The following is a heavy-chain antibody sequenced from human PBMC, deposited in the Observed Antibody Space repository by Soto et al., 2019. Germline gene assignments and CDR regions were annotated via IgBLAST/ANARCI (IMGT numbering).Heavy chain of an antibody. CDR2: IYYSGST. CDR3: ARDNFYYGSGVSDY. V-gene: IGHV4-31*03. Sequence: LTCTVSGGSISSGGYYWSWIRQHPGKGLEWIGYIYYSGSTYYNPSLKSRVTISVDTSKNQFSLKLSSVTAADTAVYYCARDNFYYGSGVSDYWGQGTLVTVSS. CDR1: GGSISSGGYY. J-gene: IGHJ4*02. D-gene: IGHD3-10*01.